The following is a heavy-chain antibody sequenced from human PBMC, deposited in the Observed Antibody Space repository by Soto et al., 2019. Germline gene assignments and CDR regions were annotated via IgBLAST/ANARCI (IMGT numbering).Heavy chain of an antibody. D-gene: IGHD3-22*01. CDR2: IYYSGST. CDR3: ARAMYSMSGDMIVVFDY. V-gene: IGHV4-59*01. CDR1: GGSISSYY. Sequence: SETLSLTCTVSGGSISSYYWSWIRQPPGKGLEWIGYIYYSGSTNYNPSLKSRVTISVDTSRNQFSLKLSSVTAADTAVYYFARAMYSMSGDMIVVFDYWGQGTLVTVSS. J-gene: IGHJ4*02.